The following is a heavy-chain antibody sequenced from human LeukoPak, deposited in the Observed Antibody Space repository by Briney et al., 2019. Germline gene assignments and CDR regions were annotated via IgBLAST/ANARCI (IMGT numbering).Heavy chain of an antibody. CDR3: ARGYGEGYPSPSDY. J-gene: IGHJ4*02. Sequence: SETLSLTCTVSCRFISSYYWSWIRQPPGKGLEWIGYIYYSGSTNYNPSLKSRVTISVDTSKNQFSLKLSSVTAADTAVYYCARGYGEGYPSPSDYWGQGTLVTVSS. CDR1: CRFISSYY. V-gene: IGHV4-59*01. D-gene: IGHD5-24*01. CDR2: IYYSGST.